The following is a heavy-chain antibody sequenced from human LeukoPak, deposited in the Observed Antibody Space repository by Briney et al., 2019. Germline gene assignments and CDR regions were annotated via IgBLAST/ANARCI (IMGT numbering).Heavy chain of an antibody. J-gene: IGHJ4*02. CDR3: ARYGGSGTYFFDY. V-gene: IGHV4-30-2*01. CDR1: GGSISGGGYS. Sequence: SETLSLTCAVSGGSISGGGYSWSWIRQPPGMNLEWIGYIYDSGSTYYNPSLKSRVTISIDRSKNQFSLKVNSVTAADTAVYYCARYGGSGTYFFDYWGQGTLVAVSS. D-gene: IGHD3-10*01. CDR2: IYDSGST.